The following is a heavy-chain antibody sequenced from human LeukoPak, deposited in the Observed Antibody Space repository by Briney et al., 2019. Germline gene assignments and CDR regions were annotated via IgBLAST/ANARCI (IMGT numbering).Heavy chain of an antibody. J-gene: IGHJ6*02. Sequence: GESLKISCKGSGYSFTSYWISWVRQMPGKGLEWMGRIDPSDSYTNYSPSFQGHVTISADKSISTAYLQWSSLKASDTAMYYCASSDLGYCSSTSCYYYYGMDVWGQGATVTVSS. CDR1: GYSFTSYW. D-gene: IGHD2-2*01. CDR2: IDPSDSYT. CDR3: ASSDLGYCSSTSCYYYYGMDV. V-gene: IGHV5-10-1*01.